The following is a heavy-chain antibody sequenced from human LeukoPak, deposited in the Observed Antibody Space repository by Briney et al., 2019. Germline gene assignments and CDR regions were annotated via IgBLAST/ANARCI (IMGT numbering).Heavy chain of an antibody. V-gene: IGHV3-48*04. CDR2: ISSSSSTI. D-gene: IGHD3-10*01. J-gene: IGHJ6*02. Sequence: GGSLRLSCAASGFTFSSYSMNWVRQAPGKGLEWVSYISSSSSTIYYADSVKGRFTISRDNAKNSLYLQMNSLRAEDTAVYYCAGITMVRGVYYYYYGMDVWGQGTTVTVSS. CDR3: AGITMVRGVYYYYYGMDV. CDR1: GFTFSSYS.